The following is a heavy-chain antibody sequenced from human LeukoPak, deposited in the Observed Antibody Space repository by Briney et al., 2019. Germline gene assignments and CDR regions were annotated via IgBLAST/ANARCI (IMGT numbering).Heavy chain of an antibody. D-gene: IGHD1-26*01. J-gene: IGHJ6*03. CDR2: IYYSGST. CDR1: GGSISSRSYY. Sequence: SETLSLTCTVSGGSISSRSYYWGWIRQPPGKGLEWIGIIYYSGSTYSNPSLRSRVTISVDTSKNQFSLKLSSVTAADTAVYYCAKGYGWEASYYYYYMDVWGKGTTVTISS. V-gene: IGHV4-39*01. CDR3: AKGYGWEASYYYYYMDV.